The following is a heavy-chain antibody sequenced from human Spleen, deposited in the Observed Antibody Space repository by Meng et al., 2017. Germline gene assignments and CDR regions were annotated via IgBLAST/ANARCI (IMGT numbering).Heavy chain of an antibody. V-gene: IGHV4-4*07. D-gene: IGHD3-10*01. CDR2: INPSGSA. CDR3: ARGSGTTGGWFDP. J-gene: IGHJ5*02. CDR1: GDSLRSYY. Sequence: SETLSLTCSVSGDSLRSYYWSWIRQAAGKGLEYIGRINPSGSANYNPSLTGRVSMSIDTSQNQFSVRLNSVTAADTAVYYCARGSGTTGGWFDPWGQGALVTVSS.